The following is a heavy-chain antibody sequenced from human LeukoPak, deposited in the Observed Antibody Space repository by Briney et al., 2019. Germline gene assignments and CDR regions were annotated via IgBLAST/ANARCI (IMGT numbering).Heavy chain of an antibody. CDR2: VRWDDER. CDR1: GFTFSSFW. CDR3: SRITTNGYFEY. D-gene: IGHD1-1*01. Sequence: GGSLRLSCSASGFTFSSFWMGWVRQAPGKGLEWVASVRWDDERHHVDSVTGRFSVSRDDAKNSLYLQMNSLRAEDTAVYFCSRITTNGYFEYWGQGALVTVSS. J-gene: IGHJ4*02. V-gene: IGHV3-7*01.